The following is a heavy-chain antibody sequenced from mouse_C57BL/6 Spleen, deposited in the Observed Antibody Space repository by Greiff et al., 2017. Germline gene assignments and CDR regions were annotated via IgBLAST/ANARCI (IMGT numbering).Heavy chain of an antibody. V-gene: IGHV1-82*01. D-gene: IGHD1-3*01. Sequence: QVQLQQSGPELVKPGASVKISCKASGYAFSSSWMNWVKQRPGKGLEWIGRIYPGDGDTNYNGKFKGKATLTADKSSSTAYMQLSSLTSEDSAVYFCARPLYSSFAYWGQGTLVTVSA. J-gene: IGHJ3*01. CDR1: GYAFSSSW. CDR2: IYPGDGDT. CDR3: ARPLYSSFAY.